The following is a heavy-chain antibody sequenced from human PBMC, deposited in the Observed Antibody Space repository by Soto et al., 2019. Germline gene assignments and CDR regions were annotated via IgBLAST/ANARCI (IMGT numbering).Heavy chain of an antibody. CDR1: GFTFSTYA. CDR3: AKNWDTTSSSSSH. V-gene: IGHV3-23*01. Sequence: RRLSCAASGFTFSTYAMSWVRQAPGKGLEWVSAISGTGGSTYYADSVKGRFTISRDNSKNTLYLQMNSLRAEDTAVYYCAKNWDTTSSSSSHWGQGTLVTVSS. CDR2: ISGTGGST. J-gene: IGHJ4*02. D-gene: IGHD6-6*01.